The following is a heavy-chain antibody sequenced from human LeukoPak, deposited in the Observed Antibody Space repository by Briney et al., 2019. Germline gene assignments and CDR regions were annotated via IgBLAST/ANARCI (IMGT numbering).Heavy chain of an antibody. CDR2: ISSSSSYI. D-gene: IGHD6-19*01. CDR1: GFTFSSYS. Sequence: PGGSLRLSCAASGFTFSSYSMNWVRQAPGKGLEWVSSISSSSSYIYYADSVKGRFTISRDNAKNSLYLQMNSLRAEDTAVYFCAKGSSGWYSKNLESYFDYWGQGTLVTVSS. V-gene: IGHV3-21*04. J-gene: IGHJ4*02. CDR3: AKGSSGWYSKNLESYFDY.